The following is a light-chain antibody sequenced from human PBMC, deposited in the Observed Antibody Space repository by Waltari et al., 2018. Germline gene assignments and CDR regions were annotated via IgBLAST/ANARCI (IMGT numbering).Light chain of an antibody. CDR3: QHYVRLPVS. CDR2: DAS. V-gene: IGKV3-20*01. J-gene: IGKJ1*01. CDR1: QSVGKF. Sequence: EIVLTQSPGTLSLSPGERATLSCRASQSVGKFLAWYQQKPGQAPRLLIYDASIRATGIPDRFSGSGSGTDFSLTISRLEPEDFALYYCQHYVRLPVSFGQGTKVEI.